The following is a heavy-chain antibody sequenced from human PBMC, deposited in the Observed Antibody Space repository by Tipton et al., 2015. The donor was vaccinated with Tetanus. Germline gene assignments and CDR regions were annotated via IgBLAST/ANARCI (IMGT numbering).Heavy chain of an antibody. V-gene: IGHV3-30*04. J-gene: IGHJ4*02. CDR3: ARESRPLTGTTRMYFDY. CDR2: ISYDGSNK. D-gene: IGHD1-20*01. CDR1: GFTFSSYA. Sequence: RSLRLSCAASGFTFSSYAMHWVRQAPGKGLEWVAVISYDGSNKYYADSVKGRFTISRDNSKNTLYLQMNSLRAEDTAVYYCARESRPLTGTTRMYFDYWGQGTLVTVSS.